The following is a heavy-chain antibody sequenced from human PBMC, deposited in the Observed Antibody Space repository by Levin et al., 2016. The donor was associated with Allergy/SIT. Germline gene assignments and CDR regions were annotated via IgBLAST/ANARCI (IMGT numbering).Heavy chain of an antibody. D-gene: IGHD5-24*01. Sequence: SETLSLTCSVSGGSISGYYWSWIRQPPGKGLEWIGYVRYSGSTNYNPSLKSRVTISADTSRNHFSLKLTSVTAADTAIYYCARFSHGGYNKGLDYWGQGTLVTVSS. CDR3: ARFSHGGYNKGLDY. CDR2: VRYSGST. V-gene: IGHV4-59*08. CDR1: GGSISGYY. J-gene: IGHJ4*02.